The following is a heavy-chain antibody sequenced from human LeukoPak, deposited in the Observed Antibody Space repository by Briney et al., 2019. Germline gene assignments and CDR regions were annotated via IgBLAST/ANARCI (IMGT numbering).Heavy chain of an antibody. CDR2: FDPEDGET. CDR1: GYTLTELS. J-gene: IGHJ4*02. V-gene: IGHV1-24*01. CDR3: ATDRIWFGEFVFDY. D-gene: IGHD3-10*01. Sequence: ASVKVSRKVSGYTLTELSMHWVRQAPGKGLEWMGGFDPEDGETIYAQKFQGRVTMTEDTSTDTAYMGLSSLRSEDTAVYYCATDRIWFGEFVFDYWGQGTLVTVSS.